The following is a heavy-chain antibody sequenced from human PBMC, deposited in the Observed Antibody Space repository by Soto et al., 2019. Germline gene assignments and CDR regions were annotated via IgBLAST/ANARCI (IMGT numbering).Heavy chain of an antibody. CDR1: GGSISSYY. D-gene: IGHD2-2*01. Sequence: PSETLSLTCTVSGGSISSYYWSWIRQPPGKGLEWIGYIYSSGSPNYNPSLKGRAAISVDTSENQTSLRLSSVTAADTAVYYCARVVIVPAARGHYNYFYMDVWGKGTTVTVSS. V-gene: IGHV4-59*08. CDR3: ARVVIVPAARGHYNYFYMDV. CDR2: IYSSGSP. J-gene: IGHJ6*03.